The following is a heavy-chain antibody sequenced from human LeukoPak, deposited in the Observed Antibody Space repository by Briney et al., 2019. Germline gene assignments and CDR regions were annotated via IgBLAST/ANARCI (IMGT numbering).Heavy chain of an antibody. CDR1: GFTFRTYW. D-gene: IGHD6-19*01. V-gene: IGHV3-7*01. J-gene: IGHJ4*02. Sequence: GGSLRLSCAASGFTFRTYWMSWVRQAPGKGLEWVATIKQDGSEKYYVDSVKGRFTISRDNAKNSLYLQMNSLGAEDTAVYYCASGYSSGLYYFNYWGQGILVTVSS. CDR3: ASGYSSGLYYFNY. CDR2: IKQDGSEK.